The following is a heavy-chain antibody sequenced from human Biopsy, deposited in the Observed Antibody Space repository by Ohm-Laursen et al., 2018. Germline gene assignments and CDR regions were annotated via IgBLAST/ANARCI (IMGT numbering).Heavy chain of an antibody. J-gene: IGHJ4*02. V-gene: IGHV1-46*01. Sequence: ASVKVSCKASGYSFTSYYMHWVRQAPGQGLEWMGMINPSGSTTSYPQIFQGRVTMTRDTSKSTVYMELGSLRSADTAVYFCARNTGWYGDLYYFDYWGQGTTVIVSS. CDR1: GYSFTSYY. CDR2: INPSGSTT. D-gene: IGHD6-19*01. CDR3: ARNTGWYGDLYYFDY.